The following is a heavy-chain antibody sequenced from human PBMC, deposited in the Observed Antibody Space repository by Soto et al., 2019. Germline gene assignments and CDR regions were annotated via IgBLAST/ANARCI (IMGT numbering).Heavy chain of an antibody. CDR1: GGTFSSYA. CDR3: ARTKTTVTRKPYYYGMDV. D-gene: IGHD4-17*01. J-gene: IGHJ6*02. Sequence: QVQLVQSGAEVKKPGSSVKVSCKASGGTFSSYAISWVRQAPGQGLEWMGGIIPIFGTANYAQKFQGRVTITADKSTSTDDMELSSLRSEDTAVYYCARTKTTVTRKPYYYGMDVCGQGPTVTVSS. CDR2: IIPIFGTA. V-gene: IGHV1-69*06.